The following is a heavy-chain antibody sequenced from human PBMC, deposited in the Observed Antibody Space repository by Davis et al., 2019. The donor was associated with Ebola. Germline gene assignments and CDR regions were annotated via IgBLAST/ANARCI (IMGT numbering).Heavy chain of an antibody. D-gene: IGHD6-6*01. J-gene: IGHJ5*02. CDR1: GASVTFAY. CDR3: ARHAARGSSSGWFDP. Sequence: MPSETLSLTCSVSGASVTFAYWNWIRQPPGKGLEWIGYIYYSGSTNYSPSLKSRVTISVDTSGNQFSLKLSSVTAADTAVYYCARHAARGSSSGWFDPWGQGTLVTVSS. CDR2: IYYSGST. V-gene: IGHV4-59*08.